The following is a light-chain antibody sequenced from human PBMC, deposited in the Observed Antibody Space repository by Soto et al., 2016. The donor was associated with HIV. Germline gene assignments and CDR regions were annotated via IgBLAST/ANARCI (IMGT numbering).Light chain of an antibody. J-gene: IGKJ1*01. CDR2: KTS. CDR3: QQYNSVPWT. Sequence: DIQMTQSPSTLSASVGDRVTITCQASQSVSVWLAWYQQKPGKAPNLLIFKTSTLEIGVPSRFSGSGSGTDFTLTLSSVQPDDVGTYYCQQYNSVPWTFGQGTKLEMK. CDR1: QSVSVW. V-gene: IGKV1-5*03.